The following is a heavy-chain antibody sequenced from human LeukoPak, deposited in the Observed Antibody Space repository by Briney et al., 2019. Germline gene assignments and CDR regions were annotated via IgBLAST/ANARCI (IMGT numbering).Heavy chain of an antibody. CDR3: ARDRPFTYYDSTGVLDY. J-gene: IGHJ4*02. Sequence: GGSLRLSCAASGFRFDDYPMHWVRQAPGRGLECVSLISGDGGGTYYNDSVKGPFTTSRENSKNSLFLHMNNLRTEDTALYFCARDRPFTYYDSTGVLDYWGQGSMVTVSS. CDR2: ISGDGGGT. V-gene: IGHV3-43*02. D-gene: IGHD3-22*01. CDR1: GFRFDDYP.